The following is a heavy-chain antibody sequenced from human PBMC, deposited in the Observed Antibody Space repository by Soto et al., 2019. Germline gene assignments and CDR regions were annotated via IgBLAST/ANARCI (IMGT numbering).Heavy chain of an antibody. CDR3: VRDGTKNLRDRFEP. CDR1: GASLSRYY. D-gene: IGHD1-26*01. CDR2: IYATGDT. J-gene: IGHJ5*02. Sequence: SESLSLTCNVSGASLSRYYWSWIRQPPGKGLEWIGRIYATGDTDYNPSLKSRISMSVDMSKKQFSLTLRSVTAADTAIYYCVRDGTKNLRDRFEPWGRGILVTSPQ. V-gene: IGHV4-4*07.